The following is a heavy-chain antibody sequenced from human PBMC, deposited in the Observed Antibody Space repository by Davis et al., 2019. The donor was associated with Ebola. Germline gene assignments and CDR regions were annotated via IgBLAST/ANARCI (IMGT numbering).Heavy chain of an antibody. V-gene: IGHV3-30*02. J-gene: IGHJ4*02. CDR3: ARDDY. Sequence: GESLKISCAASGFTFSTYGMHWVRQAPGKGLEWVAFIRNDGSKKYYVDSVKGRFTISRDNSKNTFYLQMNSLRAEDTAVYYCARDDYWGQGTLVTVSS. CDR1: GFTFSTYG. CDR2: IRNDGSKK.